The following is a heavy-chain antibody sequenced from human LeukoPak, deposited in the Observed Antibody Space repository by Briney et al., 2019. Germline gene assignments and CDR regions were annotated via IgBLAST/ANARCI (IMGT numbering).Heavy chain of an antibody. CDR2: IYHSGST. Sequence: PSETLSLTCTVSGGSISSGGYSWSWIRQPPGKGLEWIGYIYHSGSTYYNPSLKSRVTISVDRSKIQFSLKLSSVTAADTAVYYCGRESGSGSIDYWGQGTLVTVSS. J-gene: IGHJ4*02. V-gene: IGHV4-30-2*01. CDR3: GRESGSGSIDY. CDR1: GGSISSGGYS. D-gene: IGHD3-10*01.